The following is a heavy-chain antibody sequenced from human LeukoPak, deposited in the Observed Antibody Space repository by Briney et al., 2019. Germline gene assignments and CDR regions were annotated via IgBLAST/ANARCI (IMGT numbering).Heavy chain of an antibody. D-gene: IGHD2-2*01. V-gene: IGHV1-18*01. CDR1: GYTFTSYG. J-gene: IGHJ4*02. CDR2: ISAYNGNT. Sequence: ASVKVSCKASGYTFTSYGISWVRQAPGQGLEWMGWISAYNGNTNYAQKLQGRVTMTTDTSTSTAYMELRSLRSDDTAVYYCARVDCSSTSCTFDYWGQGTLVTVSS. CDR3: ARVDCSSTSCTFDY.